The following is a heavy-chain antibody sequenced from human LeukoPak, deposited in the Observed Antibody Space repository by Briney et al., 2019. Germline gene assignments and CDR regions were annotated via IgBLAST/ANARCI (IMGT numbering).Heavy chain of an antibody. CDR2: INHSGST. Sequence: SETLSLTCALYGGSFSGYYWSWIRQPPGKGLEWIGEINHSGSTNYNPSLKSRVTISVDTSKNQFSLKLSSVTAADTSVYYCARGLRASFDPWGQGTLVTVSS. V-gene: IGHV4-34*01. CDR3: ARGLRASFDP. CDR1: GGSFSGYY. J-gene: IGHJ5*02.